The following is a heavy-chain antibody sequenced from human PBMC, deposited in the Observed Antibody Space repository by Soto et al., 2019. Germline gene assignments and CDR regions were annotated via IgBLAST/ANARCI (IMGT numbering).Heavy chain of an antibody. CDR2: MYNTGST. D-gene: IGHD2-21*02. J-gene: IGHJ6*02. CDR1: GVSISSYS. CDR3: ARDLWGYCGTDCYPLDV. Sequence: SETLSLTCTVSGVSISSYSWSWIRQPPGKGLEWIGYMYNTGSTVYNPSLKSRVTISVDTSRNQFSLKLNAVTAADTAVYYCARDLWGYCGTDCYPLDVWGQGTTVT. V-gene: IGHV4-59*01.